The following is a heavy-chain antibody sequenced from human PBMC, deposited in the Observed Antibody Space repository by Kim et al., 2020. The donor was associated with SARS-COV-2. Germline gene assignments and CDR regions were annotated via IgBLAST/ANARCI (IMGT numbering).Heavy chain of an antibody. V-gene: IGHV4-61*02. CDR1: GGSISSGSYY. J-gene: IGHJ5*02. CDR2: IYTSGST. D-gene: IGHD3-9*01. CDR3: AREHVLRYFDWLANWFDT. Sequence: SETLSLTCTVSGGSISSGSYYWSWIRQPAGKGLEWLGRIYTSGSTNYNPSLKSRVPISVDTSKNQFSLKLSSVTAAATDVYYCAREHVLRYFDWLANWFDTWGQGTLVTGSS.